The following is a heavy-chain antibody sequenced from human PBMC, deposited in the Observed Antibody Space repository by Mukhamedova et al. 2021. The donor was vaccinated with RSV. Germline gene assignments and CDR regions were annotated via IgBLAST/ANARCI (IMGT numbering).Heavy chain of an antibody. D-gene: IGHD3-10*01. J-gene: IGHJ6*02. CDR3: AKDPGSGNPTGYYYGLDV. Sequence: DSVQGRFTISRDNSKNTLYLQMNSLRAEDTAVYYCAKDPGSGNPTGYYYGLDVWGQGTTVTV. V-gene: IGHV3-30*02.